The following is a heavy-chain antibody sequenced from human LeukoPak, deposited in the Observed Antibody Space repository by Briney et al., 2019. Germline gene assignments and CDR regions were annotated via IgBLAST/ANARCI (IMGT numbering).Heavy chain of an antibody. CDR3: AVGYCSSTSCSMSDYYYYYGMDV. CDR1: GYTFTSYG. D-gene: IGHD2-2*03. V-gene: IGHV1-18*01. CDR2: ISAYNGNT. Sequence: ASVRVSCKASGYTFTSYGISWVRQAPGQGLEWMGWISAYNGNTNYAQKLQGRVTMTTDTSTSTAYMELRSLRSDDTAVYYCAVGYCSSTSCSMSDYYYYYGMDVWGQGTTVTVSS. J-gene: IGHJ6*02.